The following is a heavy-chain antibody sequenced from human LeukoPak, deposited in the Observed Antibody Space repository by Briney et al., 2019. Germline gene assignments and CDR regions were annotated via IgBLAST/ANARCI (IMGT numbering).Heavy chain of an antibody. CDR2: IYTSGSP. Sequence: PSETLSLTCTVSGGSISSYYWSWIRRPAGKGLEWIGRIYTSGSPNYNPSLKSRVTMSVDTSKNQFSLKLSSVTAADTAVYYCARDPGYCSGGSCYSVVDIWGQGTMVTVSS. D-gene: IGHD2-15*01. CDR3: ARDPGYCSGGSCYSVVDI. CDR1: GGSISSYY. V-gene: IGHV4-4*07. J-gene: IGHJ3*02.